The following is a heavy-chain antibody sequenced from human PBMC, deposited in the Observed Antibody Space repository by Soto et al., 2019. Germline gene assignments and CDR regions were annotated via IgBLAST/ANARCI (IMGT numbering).Heavy chain of an antibody. V-gene: IGHV4-61*01. CDR3: ARPRGNTSGGFEN. CDR2: IYYSGST. J-gene: IGHJ3*02. D-gene: IGHD5-18*01. Sequence: QVQLQESGPGLLKPSETLSLTCSVSGDSVSSGFYYWTWIRQSPVKGLEWIGNIYYSGSTEYNPSLTSRVTISIDMSKNQLSRTLTSVTAADSAVYFCARPRGNTSGGFENWGQGTTVTVSS. CDR1: GDSVSSGFYY.